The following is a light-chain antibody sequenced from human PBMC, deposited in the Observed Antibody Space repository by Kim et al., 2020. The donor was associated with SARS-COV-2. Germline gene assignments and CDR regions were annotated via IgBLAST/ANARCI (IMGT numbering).Light chain of an antibody. CDR3: ASWDDRLNGMV. V-gene: IGLV1-44*01. CDR2: TNT. CDR1: SSNIGSNI. J-gene: IGLJ3*02. Sequence: GQWVTISCSGSSSNIGSNIVNWFQQLPGTVPQLLIYTNTKRPSGVPDRFSGSKSGTSASLAISGLQSEDEADYYCASWDDRLNGMVFGGGTQLTVL.